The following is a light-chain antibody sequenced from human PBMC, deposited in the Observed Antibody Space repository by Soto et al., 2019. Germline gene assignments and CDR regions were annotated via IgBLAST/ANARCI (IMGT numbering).Light chain of an antibody. Sequence: QSALTQPASVSGSPGQSITISCTGTSTDVGGYNYVSWYQQQPGKAPKLMIYDVSNRPSGVSNRVSGSKSGNTASLSISGLLAEDEDDYDCNSCTRLSTINVFRPGTKLTVL. CDR3: NSCTRLSTINV. CDR1: STDVGGYNY. V-gene: IGLV2-14*03. J-gene: IGLJ1*01. CDR2: DVS.